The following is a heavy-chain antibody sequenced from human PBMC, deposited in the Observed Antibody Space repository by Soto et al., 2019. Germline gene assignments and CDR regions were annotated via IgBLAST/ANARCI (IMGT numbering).Heavy chain of an antibody. CDR1: GDSVSSNSAA. D-gene: IGHD3-16*01. CDR2: TYYRSKWYN. J-gene: IGHJ5*02. Sequence: PSQTLSLTCAISGDSVSSNSAAWNWIRQSPSRGLEWLGRTYYRSKWYNDYAVSVKSRITINPDTSKNQFSLQLNSVTPEDTVVYYCARAKLRLGELDWFDPGGQGTLVTVSS. V-gene: IGHV6-1*01. CDR3: ARAKLRLGELDWFDP.